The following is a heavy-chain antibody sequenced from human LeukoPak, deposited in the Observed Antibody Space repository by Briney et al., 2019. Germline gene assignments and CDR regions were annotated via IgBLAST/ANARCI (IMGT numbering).Heavy chain of an antibody. CDR2: IYYSGST. D-gene: IGHD2-21*01. V-gene: IGHV4-59*12. J-gene: IGHJ5*02. Sequence: PSETLSLTCTVSGGSISGYYWSWIRQPPGKGLEWIGYIYYSGSTSYNPSLKSRVTISVDTSKNQFSLKLSSVTAADTAVYYCARLTRKRLWGFDPWGQGTLVTVSS. CDR3: ARLTRKRLWGFDP. CDR1: GGSISGYY.